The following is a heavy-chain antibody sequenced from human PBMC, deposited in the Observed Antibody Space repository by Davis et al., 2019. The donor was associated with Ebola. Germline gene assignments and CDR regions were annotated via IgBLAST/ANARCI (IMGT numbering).Heavy chain of an antibody. D-gene: IGHD3-3*01. CDR3: ARGRFSYYDFWSGDNWFDT. CDR2: INPISGGT. V-gene: IGHV1-2*05. CDR1: GGTLRSYA. Sequence: AASVKVSCKASGGTLRSYAINWVRQAPGQGLEWMGRINPISGGTNYAQNFEGRVTMTRDTSISTAYMELSRLTSDDTVVYYCARGRFSYYDFWSGDNWFDTWGQGTLVTVSS. J-gene: IGHJ5*02.